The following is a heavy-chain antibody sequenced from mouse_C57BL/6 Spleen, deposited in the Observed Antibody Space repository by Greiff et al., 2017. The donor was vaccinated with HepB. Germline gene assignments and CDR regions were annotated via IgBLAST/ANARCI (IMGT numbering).Heavy chain of an antibody. D-gene: IGHD1-1*01. CDR1: GYTFTDYN. V-gene: IGHV1-22*01. Sequence: EVKLEESGPELVKPGASVKMSCKASGYTFTDYNMHWVKQSHGKSLEWIGYINPNNGGTSYNQKFKGKATLTVNKSSSTAYMELRSLTSEDSAVYYCARHHYGSSYDYFDYWGQGTTLTVSS. J-gene: IGHJ2*01. CDR2: INPNNGGT. CDR3: ARHHYGSSYDYFDY.